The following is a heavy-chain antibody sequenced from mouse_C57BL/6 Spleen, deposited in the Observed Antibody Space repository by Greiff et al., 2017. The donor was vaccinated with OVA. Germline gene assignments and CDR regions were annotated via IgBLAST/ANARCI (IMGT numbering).Heavy chain of an antibody. D-gene: IGHD2-3*01. V-gene: IGHV5-17*01. CDR2: ISSGSSTI. CDR1: GFTFSDYG. Sequence: EVQLVESGGGLVKPGGSLKLSCAASGFTFSDYGMYWVRQAPEKGLEWVAYISSGSSTIYYAATVKGRFTISRDNAKTTLFLQMTSLRSEATALFFCARRWFPYYAMDYWGQGTSVTVSS. J-gene: IGHJ4*01. CDR3: ARRWFPYYAMDY.